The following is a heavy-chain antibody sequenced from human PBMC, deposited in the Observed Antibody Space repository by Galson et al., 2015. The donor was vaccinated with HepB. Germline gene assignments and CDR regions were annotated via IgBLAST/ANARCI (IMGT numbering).Heavy chain of an antibody. CDR1: GFTFSSYW. CDR2: IKQDGSEK. Sequence: SLRLSCAASGFTFSSYWMSWVRQAPGKGLEWVANIKQDGSEKYYVDSVKGRFTISRDNAKNSLYLQMNSLRAEDTAVYYCARAGDSGYSSSWYVHSYYYYGMDVWGQGTTVTVSS. D-gene: IGHD6-13*01. V-gene: IGHV3-7*03. J-gene: IGHJ6*02. CDR3: ARAGDSGYSSSWYVHSYYYYGMDV.